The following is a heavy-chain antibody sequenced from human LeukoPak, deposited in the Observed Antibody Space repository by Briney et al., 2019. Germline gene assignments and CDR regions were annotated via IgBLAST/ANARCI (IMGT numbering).Heavy chain of an antibody. Sequence: SETLSLTYGIYGGSFSGYYWSWIRRPPGRGLEWIGESNHSGSTNYNPSLKSRVTISVDTSKNQFSLKLRSVTAADTAVYYCARFHQFYYDSNVDTFDIWGQGTRVTVSS. J-gene: IGHJ3*02. V-gene: IGHV4-34*01. D-gene: IGHD3-22*01. CDR3: ARFHQFYYDSNVDTFDI. CDR2: SNHSGST. CDR1: GGSFSGYY.